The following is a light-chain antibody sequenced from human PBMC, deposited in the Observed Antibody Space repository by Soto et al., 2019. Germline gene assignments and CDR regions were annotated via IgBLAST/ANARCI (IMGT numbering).Light chain of an antibody. CDR1: QSVSSY. Sequence: EIVLTQSPATLSLSPGERATLSCRASQSVSSYLAWYQQKPGQAPRLLIYDASNRATGIPARFSGSGSGTEFTLTISSLAPEDFAVYYCQQRSNWDPHTFGQGTRREIK. J-gene: IGKJ5*01. V-gene: IGKV3-11*01. CDR3: QQRSNWDPHT. CDR2: DAS.